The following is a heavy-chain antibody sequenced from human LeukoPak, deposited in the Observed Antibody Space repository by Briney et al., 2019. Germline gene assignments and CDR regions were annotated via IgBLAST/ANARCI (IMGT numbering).Heavy chain of an antibody. Sequence: PGGSLRLSCAASGLTIITYWMHWVRQAPGKGLVWVSRINSDGSSTSYADSVKGRFTISSDNAKNTLYLQMNSLRAEDTAVYYCARDRILTGYGNDAFDIWGQGTMVTVSS. CDR3: ARDRILTGYGNDAFDI. CDR1: GLTIITYW. CDR2: INSDGSST. V-gene: IGHV3-74*01. J-gene: IGHJ3*02. D-gene: IGHD3-9*01.